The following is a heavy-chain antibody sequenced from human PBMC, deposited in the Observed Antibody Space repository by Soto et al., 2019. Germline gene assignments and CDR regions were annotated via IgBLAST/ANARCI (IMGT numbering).Heavy chain of an antibody. V-gene: IGHV1-18*01. D-gene: IGHD3-3*01. Sequence: QVQLVQSGGEVKRPGASMKVSCQPSGYSFSSYGVTWVRQAPGQGLQWLGWVSADSGKTKYAQILQGRLTLTTDTSTNTAYMELRSLTSDDTAMYYCATDSPYNDFWGGVRESYSYNMDVWGQGTTVIAS. CDR3: ATDSPYNDFWGGVRESYSYNMDV. CDR2: VSADSGKT. CDR1: GYSFSSYG. J-gene: IGHJ6*02.